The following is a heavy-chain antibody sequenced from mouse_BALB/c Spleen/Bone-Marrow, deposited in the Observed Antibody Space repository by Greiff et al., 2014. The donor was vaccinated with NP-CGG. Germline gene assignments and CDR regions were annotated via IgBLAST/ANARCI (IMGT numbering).Heavy chain of an antibody. CDR2: IDPANGNT. V-gene: IGHV14-3*02. CDR3: ARWEYYAMDY. J-gene: IGHJ4*01. D-gene: IGHD4-1*01. Sequence: VQLKQSGGELLKPGASVKLSCTASGFNIKDTYMHWGEQRPEQGLEWIGRIDPANGNTKYDPKFQGKATITADTSSNTAYLQLSSLTSEDTAVYYCARWEYYAMDYWGQGTSVTVSS. CDR1: GFNIKDTY.